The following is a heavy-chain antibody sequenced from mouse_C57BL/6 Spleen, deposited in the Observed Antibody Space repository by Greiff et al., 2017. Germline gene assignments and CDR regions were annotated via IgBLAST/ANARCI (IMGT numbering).Heavy chain of an antibody. CDR3: AREGAY. Sequence: QVQLQQPGAELVRPGTSVKLSCKASGYTFTSYWMHWVKQRPGQGLEWIGVIDPSDSSTNYNPKFKGKATLTVDTSSSAAYMQLSSLTSDDSAVYNCAREGAYWGQGTLVTVSA. J-gene: IGHJ3*01. V-gene: IGHV1-59*01. CDR1: GYTFTSYW. CDR2: IDPSDSST.